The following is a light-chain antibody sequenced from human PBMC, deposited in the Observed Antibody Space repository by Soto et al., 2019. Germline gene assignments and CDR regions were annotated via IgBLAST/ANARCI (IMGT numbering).Light chain of an antibody. J-gene: IGKJ4*01. V-gene: IGKV3-11*01. CDR1: QSISSH. CDR2: DAS. CDR3: QHRPNWPLT. Sequence: EIVLTQSPATLSSSPGERATLSCRASQSISSHLAWYQQKPGQAPRLLIYDASNRAAGIPARFSGSGSGTDFTLTINSLEPEDCAVYSCQHRPNWPLTFGGGTKVEIK.